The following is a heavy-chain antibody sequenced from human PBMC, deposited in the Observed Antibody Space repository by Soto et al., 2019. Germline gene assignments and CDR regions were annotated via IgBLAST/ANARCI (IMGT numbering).Heavy chain of an antibody. CDR2: INHSGST. V-gene: IGHV4-34*01. CDR1: GGSFSGYY. J-gene: IGHJ4*02. Sequence: ETLSLTCAVYGGSFSGYYWSWIRQPPGKGLEWIGEINHSGSTNYNPSLKSRVTISVDTSKNQFSLKLSSVTAADTAVYYCARGRSGYSYGLIDYWGQGTLVTVS. D-gene: IGHD5-18*01. CDR3: ARGRSGYSYGLIDY.